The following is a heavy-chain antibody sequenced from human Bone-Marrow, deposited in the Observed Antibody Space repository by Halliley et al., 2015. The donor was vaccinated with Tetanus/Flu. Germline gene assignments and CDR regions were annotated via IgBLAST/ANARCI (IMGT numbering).Heavy chain of an antibody. J-gene: IGHJ5*02. V-gene: IGHV4-59*01. CDR2: IYYSGNT. Sequence: TLSLTCSVSGDSMSGYYWNWIRQPPGKGLEWIGLIYYSGNTNYSPSLKSRVTISVDTSKSQFSLNLNSVTAADTAVFYCAGGTGWMPDAGGQGPLVTVSS. CDR3: AGGTGWMPDA. D-gene: IGHD2-2*01. CDR1: GDSMSGYY.